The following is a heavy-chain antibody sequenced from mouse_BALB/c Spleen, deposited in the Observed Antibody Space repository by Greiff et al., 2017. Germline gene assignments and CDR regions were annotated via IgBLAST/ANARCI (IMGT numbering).Heavy chain of an antibody. CDR3: ARSDSSGYLYYFDY. CDR1: GYTFTSYT. V-gene: IGHV1-4*02. CDR2: INPSSGYT. J-gene: IGHJ2*01. Sequence: QVQLKESAAELARPGASVKMSCKASGYTFTSYTMHWVKQRPGQGLEWIGYINPSSGYTEYNQKFKDKTTLTADKSSSTAYMQLSSLTSEDSAVYYCARSDSSGYLYYFDYWGQGTTLTVSS. D-gene: IGHD3-2*01.